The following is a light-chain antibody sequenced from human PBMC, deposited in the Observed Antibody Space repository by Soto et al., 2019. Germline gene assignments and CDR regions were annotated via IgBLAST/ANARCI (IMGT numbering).Light chain of an antibody. CDR2: SAS. CDR3: QKLVSSPWT. V-gene: IGKV1-27*01. Sequence: DFQMTQSPSYLSASIGDRVTVSCRASQDISDHVAWYQQKPGKPPKLLIYSASTLYLGVPSRFSGSGSGTNFTLTIGSVQPEDFATYYCQKLVSSPWTFGQGTKVDI. J-gene: IGKJ1*01. CDR1: QDISDH.